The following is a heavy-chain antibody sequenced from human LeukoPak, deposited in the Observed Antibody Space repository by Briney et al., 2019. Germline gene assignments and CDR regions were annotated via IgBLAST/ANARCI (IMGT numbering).Heavy chain of an antibody. CDR3: ASSITAAGTY. Sequence: GGSLRLSCAASGFXFSSYIINWVRQAPGKGLEWVSSITSGSGYIYYADSMKGRFTISRGNAKNSLYLHMNSLRPEDTAVYYCASSITAAGTYWGQGTLVTVSS. CDR1: GFXFSSYI. D-gene: IGHD6-13*01. V-gene: IGHV3-21*01. J-gene: IGHJ4*02. CDR2: ITSGSGYI.